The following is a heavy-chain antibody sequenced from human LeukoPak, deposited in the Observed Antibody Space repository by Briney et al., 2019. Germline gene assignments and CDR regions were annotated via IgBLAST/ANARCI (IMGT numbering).Heavy chain of an antibody. D-gene: IGHD6-13*01. CDR1: GGSISSYY. CDR2: IYYSGST. CDR3: ARHGGGGSSWVDY. V-gene: IGHV4-59*08. Sequence: PSETLSLTCTVSGGSISSYYWSWIRQPPGKGLEWIGYIYYSGSTNYNPSLKSRVTISVDTSKNQFSLKLSSVTAADTAVYYCARHGGGGSSWVDYWGQGTLVTVSS. J-gene: IGHJ4*02.